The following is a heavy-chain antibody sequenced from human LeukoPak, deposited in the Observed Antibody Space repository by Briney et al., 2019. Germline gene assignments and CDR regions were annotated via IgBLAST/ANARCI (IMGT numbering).Heavy chain of an antibody. Sequence: GGSLRLSCAASGFTFSNYAMSWVRQAPGKGLEWVSGISGSGGSTYYADSVKGRFTISRDNSKNTLYLQMNSLRAEDTAVYYCARDQKQPNSAAAGTFDYWGQGTLVTVSS. CDR2: ISGSGGST. CDR1: GFTFSNYA. CDR3: ARDQKQPNSAAAGTFDY. D-gene: IGHD6-13*01. V-gene: IGHV3-23*01. J-gene: IGHJ4*02.